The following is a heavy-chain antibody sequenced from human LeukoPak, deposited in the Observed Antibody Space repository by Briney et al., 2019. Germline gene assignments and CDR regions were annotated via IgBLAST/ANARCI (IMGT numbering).Heavy chain of an antibody. CDR2: INPNSGGT. V-gene: IGHV1-2*06. CDR1: GGTFSSYA. D-gene: IGHD2-8*01. J-gene: IGHJ4*02. CDR3: ARAYCTNGVCYIGY. Sequence: ASVKVSCKASGGTFSSYAISWVRQAPGQGLEWMGRINPNSGGTNYAQKFEGRVTMTRDTSISTAYMELSRLRSADTAVYYCARAYCTNGVCYIGYWGQGTLVTVSS.